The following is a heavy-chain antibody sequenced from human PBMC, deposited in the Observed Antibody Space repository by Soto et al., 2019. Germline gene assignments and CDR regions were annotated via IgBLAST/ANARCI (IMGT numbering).Heavy chain of an antibody. CDR3: AKKSGVGATWYFDY. Sequence: EVQLLESGGGLVQPGGSLRLSCAASGFTFSNYGMSWVRQAPGKGLEWVSALPEIGTNTYYADSVKGRFTISRDNSKNTLFLQINNLRAGYTAVYYCAKKSGVGATWYFDYWGQGTLVTVSS. J-gene: IGHJ4*02. CDR1: GFTFSNYG. D-gene: IGHD1-26*01. V-gene: IGHV3-23*01. CDR2: LPEIGTNT.